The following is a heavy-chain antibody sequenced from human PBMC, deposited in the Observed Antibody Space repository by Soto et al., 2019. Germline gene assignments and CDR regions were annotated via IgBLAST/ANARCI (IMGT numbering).Heavy chain of an antibody. Sequence: QLQLQESGPGLVKPSETLSLTCTVSGGSISSSSYYWGWIRQPPGKGLEWVGSIYYSGSTYYNPSLKSRVTISVDTSKNQFSLKLSSVTAADTAVYYCARGGGRAARSGIGDWGQGTLVTVSS. CDR2: IYYSGST. V-gene: IGHV4-39*01. CDR3: ARGGGRAARSGIGD. CDR1: GGSISSSSYY. D-gene: IGHD6-6*01. J-gene: IGHJ4*02.